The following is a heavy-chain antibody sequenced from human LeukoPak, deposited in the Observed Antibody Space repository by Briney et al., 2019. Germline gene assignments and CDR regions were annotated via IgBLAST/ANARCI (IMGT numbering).Heavy chain of an antibody. D-gene: IGHD5-12*01. J-gene: IGHJ6*03. V-gene: IGHV1-69*01. CDR1: GGTFSSYA. CDR3: AREGKHSGYDVNYYMDV. CDR2: IIPIFGTA. Sequence: SVKVSRKASGGTFSSYAISWVRQAPGQGLEWMGGIIPIFGTANYAQKFQGRVTITADESTSTAYMELSSLRSEDTAVYYCAREGKHSGYDVNYYMDVWGKGTTVTISS.